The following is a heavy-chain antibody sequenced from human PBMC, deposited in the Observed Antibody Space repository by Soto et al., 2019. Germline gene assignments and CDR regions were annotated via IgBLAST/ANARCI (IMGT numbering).Heavy chain of an antibody. D-gene: IGHD4-17*01. J-gene: IGHJ3*02. V-gene: IGHV3-53*01. CDR2: LYDIDGT. Sequence: GSLRLSCAASGLTVSVKKYLAWVRQAPGKGLEWVSALYDIDGTYYADSVKGRFTTSGDSSKTIVYLQMNSLRPEDTAVYYCATWHLREPAYDIWGQGTAVTVSS. CDR1: GLTVSVKKY. CDR3: ATWHLREPAYDI.